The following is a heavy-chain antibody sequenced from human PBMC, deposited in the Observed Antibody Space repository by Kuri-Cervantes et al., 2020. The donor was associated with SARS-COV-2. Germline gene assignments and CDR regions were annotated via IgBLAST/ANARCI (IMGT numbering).Heavy chain of an antibody. Sequence: GSLRLSCTVSGYSISSGYYWDWNRQPPGKGLEWIGSIYYTGSTYYNPSLKSRVTISVDTSKNQFSLKLTSVTAADTAVYYCARVSNDFWSGNYFDYWRQGPLVTVSS. CDR3: ARVSNDFWSGNYFDY. D-gene: IGHD3-3*01. J-gene: IGHJ4*02. CDR1: GYSISSGYY. V-gene: IGHV4-38-2*02. CDR2: IYYTGST.